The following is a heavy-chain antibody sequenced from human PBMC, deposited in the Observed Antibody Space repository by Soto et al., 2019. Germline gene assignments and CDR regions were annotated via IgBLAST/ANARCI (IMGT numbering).Heavy chain of an antibody. V-gene: IGHV3-30*18. Sequence: QLQLVESGGGVVQPGRSLRLSCAASGFTFSAYAMHWVRQAPGKGLEWVAIIFHDGNNKFYADSVKGRFTVSRDNSKNTLFLQLDSLSAEDTAVYYCAKEVIGPSLSYFDSWGQGTLVTVSS. CDR1: GFTFSAYA. D-gene: IGHD2-21*01. CDR2: IFHDGNNK. J-gene: IGHJ4*02. CDR3: AKEVIGPSLSYFDS.